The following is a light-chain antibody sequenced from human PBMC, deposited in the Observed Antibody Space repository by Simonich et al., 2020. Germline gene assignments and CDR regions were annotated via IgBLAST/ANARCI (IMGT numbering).Light chain of an antibody. J-gene: IGKJ2*01. CDR3: QQANSFPYT. CDR2: AAS. V-gene: IGKV1-12*02. Sequence: DIQMSQYPSSVSASVGARVTITCRASKGIRSCLAWYQQKPGKAPKLLIDAASSLQSGVPSRFRGSGSGTDFTLTISSLQPEDFATYYCQQANSFPYTFGQGTKLEIK. CDR1: KGIRSC.